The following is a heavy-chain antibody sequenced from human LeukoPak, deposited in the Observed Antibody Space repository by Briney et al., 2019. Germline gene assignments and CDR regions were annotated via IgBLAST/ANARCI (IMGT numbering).Heavy chain of an antibody. Sequence: GGSLRLSCAASGFTFDDYAMHWVRQAPGKGLEWVSGISWNSGSIGYADSVKGRFTISRDNAKDSLYLQMISLRAEDTAFYYCAKDSTDWYFDLWGRGTLVTVSS. CDR3: AKDSTDWYFDL. J-gene: IGHJ2*01. CDR2: ISWNSGSI. D-gene: IGHD4-17*01. CDR1: GFTFDDYA. V-gene: IGHV3-9*01.